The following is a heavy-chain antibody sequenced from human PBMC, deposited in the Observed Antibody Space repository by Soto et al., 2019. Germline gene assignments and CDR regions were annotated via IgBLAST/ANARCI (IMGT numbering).Heavy chain of an antibody. CDR1: GFSLSSTRMA. Sequence: QITLKESGPTLVKPTQTLTLTCTFSGFSLSSTRMAVGWIRQPPGKALEWLALIYWDDDKRYSPFLKSRLTIXXXTXXTQVVRTMSAMDPVDTARYYCAHIVVAGLGYYFDYWGQGTLVTVSS. CDR2: IYWDDDK. J-gene: IGHJ4*02. V-gene: IGHV2-5*02. CDR3: AHIVVAGLGYYFDY. D-gene: IGHD6-19*01.